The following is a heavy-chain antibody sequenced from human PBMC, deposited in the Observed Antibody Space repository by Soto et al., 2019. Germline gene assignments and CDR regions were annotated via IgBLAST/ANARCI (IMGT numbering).Heavy chain of an antibody. CDR3: AREGGDSSGYYSDDAFDI. J-gene: IGHJ3*02. D-gene: IGHD3-22*01. Sequence: QVQLQESGPGLVKPSETLSLTCTVSGGSISSYYWSWIRQPPGKGLEWIGYIYYSGSTNYNPSLKSRVTISVDTSKNQFSLKLSSVTAADTAVYYCAREGGDSSGYYSDDAFDIWGQETMVTVSS. CDR2: IYYSGST. CDR1: GGSISSYY. V-gene: IGHV4-59*01.